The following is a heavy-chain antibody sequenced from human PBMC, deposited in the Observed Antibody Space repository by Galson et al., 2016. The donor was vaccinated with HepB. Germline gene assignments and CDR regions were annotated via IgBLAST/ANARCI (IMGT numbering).Heavy chain of an antibody. CDR2: INAGSGHT. V-gene: IGHV1-3*01. J-gene: IGHJ4*02. D-gene: IGHD6-19*01. CDR3: ARDLGVPGSPLDN. CDR1: GYTFTYHS. Sequence: SVKVSCKASGYTFTYHSMHWVRQAPGQRLEWMGWINAGSGHTKYSQKFQGRVTITRDTSASTAYMVLSSLRSEDTTVYYCARDLGVPGSPLDNWGQGTLVTVSS.